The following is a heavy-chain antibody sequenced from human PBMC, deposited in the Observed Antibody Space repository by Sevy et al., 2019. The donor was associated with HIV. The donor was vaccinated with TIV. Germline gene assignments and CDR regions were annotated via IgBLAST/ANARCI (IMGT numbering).Heavy chain of an antibody. CDR2: IKSITDGGTT. V-gene: IGHV3-15*01. Sequence: GGSLRLSCAVSGFTFSKAWMSWVRQAPGKGLEWVGRIKSITDGGTTDYAAHVKGRFTISRDDSKNMLYLQMNSLKTEETAIYYCTTDDYYDSSGYHAAFDCWGQGTLVTVSS. D-gene: IGHD3-22*01. J-gene: IGHJ4*02. CDR1: GFTFSKAW. CDR3: TTDDYYDSSGYHAAFDC.